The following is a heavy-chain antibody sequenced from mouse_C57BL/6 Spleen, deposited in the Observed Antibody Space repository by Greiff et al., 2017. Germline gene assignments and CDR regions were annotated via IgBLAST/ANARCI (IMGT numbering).Heavy chain of an antibody. D-gene: IGHD1-1*01. CDR1: GYTFTSYW. V-gene: IGHV1-69*01. CDR2: IDPSDSYT. Sequence: QVQLQQPGAELVMPGASVKLSCKASGYTFTSYWMHWVKQRPGQGLEWIGEIDPSDSYTNYNQKFKGKSTLTVDKSSSTAYMQLSSLTSEDSAVYYCARWITTVVESGYYYAMDYWGQGTSVTVSS. J-gene: IGHJ4*01. CDR3: ARWITTVVESGYYYAMDY.